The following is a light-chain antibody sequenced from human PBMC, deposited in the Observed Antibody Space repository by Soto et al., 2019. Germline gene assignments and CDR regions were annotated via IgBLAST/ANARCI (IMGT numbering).Light chain of an antibody. J-gene: IGLJ3*02. CDR3: QSYDSSLWV. V-gene: IGLV6-57*03. CDR2: GNN. Sequence: NFMLTQPHSVSESPGKTVTISCTRSSGSIASNYMQWYQQRPGSAPTTVIYGNNQRPSGVPDRFSGSIDSSSNSASLTISGLKTEDEADYYCQSYDSSLWVFGGGTKVTVL. CDR1: SGSIASNY.